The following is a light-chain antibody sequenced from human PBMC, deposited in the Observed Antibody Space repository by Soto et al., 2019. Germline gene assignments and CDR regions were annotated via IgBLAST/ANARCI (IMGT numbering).Light chain of an antibody. CDR2: KAT. CDR1: QSITSW. J-gene: IGKJ2*01. V-gene: IGKV1-5*03. CDR3: QQYNDFQYT. Sequence: DIAMTQSPSTLSASVGDRVTLTCRASQSITSWVAWYQQKPGKAPKLLIYKATPLQTGVPPRFSGRGSGTEFSLTSSSLQPEDFAIYYCQQYNDFQYTFGQGTSLEMK.